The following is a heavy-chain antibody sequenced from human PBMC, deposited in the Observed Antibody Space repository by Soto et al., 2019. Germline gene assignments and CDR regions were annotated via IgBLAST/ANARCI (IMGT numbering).Heavy chain of an antibody. CDR1: GFTFSSYC. CDR3: AKAYYDFWSGYSPYYFDY. J-gene: IGHJ4*02. D-gene: IGHD3-3*01. V-gene: IGHV3-30*18. CDR2: ISYDGSNK. Sequence: PGGSLRLSCAASGFTFSSYCMHWVRQAPGKGLEWVAVISYDGSNKYYADSVKGRFTISRDNSKNTLYLQMNSLRAEDTAVYYCAKAYYDFWSGYSPYYFDYWGQGTLVTVSS.